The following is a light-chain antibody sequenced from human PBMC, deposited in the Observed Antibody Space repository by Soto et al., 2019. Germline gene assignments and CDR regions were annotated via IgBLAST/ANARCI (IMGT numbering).Light chain of an antibody. Sequence: QSVLTQPPSVSGAPGQRVTISCTGSSSNIGAGYDVHWYQQLPRRAPQLLIYGTSSRPSGVPDRFSGSKSGTSASLAIIGLQPEDEADYYCQSYDSGLSGSWVFGGGTKLTVL. J-gene: IGLJ3*02. CDR2: GTS. CDR1: SSNIGAGYD. CDR3: QSYDSGLSGSWV. V-gene: IGLV1-40*01.